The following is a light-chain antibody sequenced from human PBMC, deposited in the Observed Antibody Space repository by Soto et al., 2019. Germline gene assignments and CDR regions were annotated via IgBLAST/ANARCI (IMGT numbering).Light chain of an antibody. J-gene: IGLJ1*01. CDR2: LEGRGNY. V-gene: IGLV4-60*02. Sequence: QSVLTQLSSASASLGSSVKLTCTLSSGHSSYIIAWHQQQPGKAPRYLMKLEGRGNYNKGSGVPDRFSGSSSGADRYLTISNLQFEDEADYYCETWDSNTHVFGTGTKLTVL. CDR1: SGHSSYI. CDR3: ETWDSNTHV.